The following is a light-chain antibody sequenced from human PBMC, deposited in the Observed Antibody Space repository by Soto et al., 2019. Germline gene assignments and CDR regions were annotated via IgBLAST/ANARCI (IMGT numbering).Light chain of an antibody. CDR1: TSNIGRNY. J-gene: IGLJ2*01. CDR2: DNN. V-gene: IGLV1-51*01. CDR3: GTWDSSLRAGI. Sequence: QSVLTQPPSVSAAPGQKVTISCSGNTSNIGRNYVSWYQQFPGTAPRLLIYDNNERPSGMPDRFSGSKSGTSATLGITGLQTGDEADYCCGTWDSSLRAGIFGGGTKLTVL.